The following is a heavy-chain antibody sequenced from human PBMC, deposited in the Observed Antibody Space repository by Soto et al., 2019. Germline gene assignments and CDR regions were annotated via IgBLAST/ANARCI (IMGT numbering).Heavy chain of an antibody. J-gene: IGHJ4*02. CDR3: ARLLGDVTTFEY. CDR1: RFTVGSYS. V-gene: IGHV3-7*01. CDR2: IKYDGIAK. D-gene: IGHD3-10*01. Sequence: GGSLRLSCAVSRFTVGSYSMSWVRQAPGKGLEWVASIKYDGIAKYYVDSVEGRFTISRDNAKNSLYLQMNTLRAEDTAVYYCARLLGDVTTFEYWGQGT.